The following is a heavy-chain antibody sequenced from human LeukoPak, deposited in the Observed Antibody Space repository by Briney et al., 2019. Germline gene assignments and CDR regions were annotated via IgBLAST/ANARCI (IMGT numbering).Heavy chain of an antibody. J-gene: IGHJ4*02. CDR2: ISSSSSYI. V-gene: IGHV3-21*01. CDR3: ARDSGSSSIAVADLDY. Sequence: GGSLRLSCAASGFTFSSYSMNWVRQAPGKGLEWVSSISSSSSYIYYADSVKGRFTISRDNAKDSLYLQMNSLRAEDTAVYYCARDSGSSSIAVADLDYWGQGTLVTVSS. CDR1: GFTFSSYS. D-gene: IGHD6-19*01.